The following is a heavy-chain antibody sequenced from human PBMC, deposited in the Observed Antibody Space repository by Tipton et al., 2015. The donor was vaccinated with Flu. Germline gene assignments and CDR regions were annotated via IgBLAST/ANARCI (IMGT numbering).Heavy chain of an antibody. V-gene: IGHV1-2*02. CDR3: ARVGRGSYYFDY. D-gene: IGHD3-10*01. Sequence: QSGPEVKKPGASVKVSCKASGYTFTAYHLHWVRRAPGQGLEWMGWINPESGVTNYAQKFQGRVTMTRDTSISTAYMELSGLISDDTAVYFCARVGRGSYYFDYWGQGALVTVSS. CDR1: GYTFTAYH. J-gene: IGHJ4*02. CDR2: INPESGVT.